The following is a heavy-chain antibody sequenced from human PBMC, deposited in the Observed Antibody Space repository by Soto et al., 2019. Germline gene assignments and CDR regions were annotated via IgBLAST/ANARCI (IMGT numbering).Heavy chain of an antibody. D-gene: IGHD3-22*01. CDR1: GGSISSGDYF. Sequence: PSETLSLTCTVSGGSISSGDYFWSWIRQPPGKGLEWIGYIYYSGTTSYNPSLKSRVTISIGTSKNQFSLKLSSVTAADTAVYYCARATLIVVGQYVQHWGQGTLVTVSS. CDR3: ARATLIVVGQYVQH. J-gene: IGHJ1*01. V-gene: IGHV4-30-4*01. CDR2: IYYSGTT.